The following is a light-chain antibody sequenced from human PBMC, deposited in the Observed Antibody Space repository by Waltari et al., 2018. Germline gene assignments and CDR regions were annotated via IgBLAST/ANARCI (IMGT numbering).Light chain of an antibody. CDR3: CSYAGSSTFEI. CDR1: RSDIGSYSL. J-gene: IGLJ2*01. V-gene: IGLV2-23*02. CDR2: EVT. Sequence: QSALTQPASVSGSPGQSITISCSGSRSDIGSYSLVSWYQQHPGKAPQLMIYEVTKRPSGFSYRFSGSKSGNTAYLTISGLQADDEAHYHCCSYAGSSTFEIFGGGTKVTVL.